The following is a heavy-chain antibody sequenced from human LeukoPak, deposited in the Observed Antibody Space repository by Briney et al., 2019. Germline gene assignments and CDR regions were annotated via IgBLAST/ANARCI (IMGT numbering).Heavy chain of an antibody. CDR1: GFSFSTYS. Sequence: GGSLRLSCAASGFSFSTYSMNWVRQAPGKGLQWVSYISSGSSAIDYTDSVKGRFTITRDDAKNSVYLQMNSLRTEDTAVYYCGTGDPRFDYWGQGILVTVSS. CDR2: ISSGSSAI. D-gene: IGHD7-27*01. CDR3: GTGDPRFDY. J-gene: IGHJ4*02. V-gene: IGHV3-48*01.